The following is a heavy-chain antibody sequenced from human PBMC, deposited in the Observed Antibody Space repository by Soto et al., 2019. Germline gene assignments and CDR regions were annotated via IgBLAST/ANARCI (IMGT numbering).Heavy chain of an antibody. D-gene: IGHD4-17*01. CDR2: INHSGST. CDR1: GGSFSGYY. CDR3: ARASGDYGDYDY. J-gene: IGHJ4*02. Sequence: SETLSLTCAVYGGSFSGYYWSWIRQPPGKGLEWIGEINHSGSTNYNPSLKSRVTISVDTSKNQFSLKLSSVTAADTAVYYCARASGDYGDYDYWGQGTLVTVSS. V-gene: IGHV4-34*01.